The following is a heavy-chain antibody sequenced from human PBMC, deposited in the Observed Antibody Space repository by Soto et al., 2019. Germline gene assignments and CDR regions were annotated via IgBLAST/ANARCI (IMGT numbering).Heavy chain of an antibody. CDR3: ARDLTVGGDYYYGMDV. V-gene: IGHV3-53*01. CDR1: GFTVSSNY. CDR2: IYSGGST. D-gene: IGHD3-16*01. Sequence: GGSLRLSCAASGFTVSSNYMSWVRQAPGKGLEWVSVIYSGGSTYYADSVKGRFTISRDNSKNTLYLQMNSLRAEDTAVYYCARDLTVGGDYYYGMDVWGQGTTVTVSS. J-gene: IGHJ6*02.